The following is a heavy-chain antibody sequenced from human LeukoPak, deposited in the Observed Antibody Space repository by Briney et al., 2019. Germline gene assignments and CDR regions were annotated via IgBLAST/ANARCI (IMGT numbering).Heavy chain of an antibody. Sequence: GGSLRLSCAASGFTLNNDAMSWVRQAPGKGLEWVSAINGDTTHYAGSVKGRFTISRDNSKNTLYLQLNSLGVEDTAVYYCAKGGGFDWLNYYYMDVWGKGTTVIISS. CDR1: GFTLNNDA. CDR3: AKGGGFDWLNYYYMDV. V-gene: IGHV3-23*01. J-gene: IGHJ6*03. D-gene: IGHD3-9*01. CDR2: INGDTT.